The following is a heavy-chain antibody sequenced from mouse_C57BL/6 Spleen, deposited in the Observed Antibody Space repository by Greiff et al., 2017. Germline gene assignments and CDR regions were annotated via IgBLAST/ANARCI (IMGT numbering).Heavy chain of an antibody. CDR3: ARSRDSTMVTTGYFDV. CDR2: IGPGSGST. CDR1: GYTFTDYY. J-gene: IGHJ1*03. D-gene: IGHD2-2*01. Sequence: QVQLQQSGAELVKPGASVKISCKASGYTFTDYYINWVKQRPGQGLEWIGKIGPGSGSTYYNEKFKGKATLTADKSSSTAYMQLSSLTSEDSAVYFCARSRDSTMVTTGYFDVWGTGTTVTVSS. V-gene: IGHV1-77*01.